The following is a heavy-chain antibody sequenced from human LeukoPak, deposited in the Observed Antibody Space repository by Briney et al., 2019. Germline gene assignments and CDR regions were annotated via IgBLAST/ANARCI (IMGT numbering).Heavy chain of an antibody. CDR1: GFIFSSYY. CDR2: ISRSGNYT. D-gene: IGHD5-18*01. V-gene: IGHV3-23*01. CDR3: AKRNTHLGDAFDI. J-gene: IGHJ3*02. Sequence: PGGTLRLSCAASGFIFSSYYMNWVRQAPGKGLEWVSSISRSGNYTYYADSVKGRFTISRDNSKNTLYLQMNSLRAEDTAVYYCAKRNTHLGDAFDIWGQGTMVTVSS.